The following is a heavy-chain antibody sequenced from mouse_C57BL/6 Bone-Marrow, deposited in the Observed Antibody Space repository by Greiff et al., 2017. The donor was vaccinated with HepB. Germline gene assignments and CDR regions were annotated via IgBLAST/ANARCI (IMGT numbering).Heavy chain of an antibody. Sequence: EVKLMESGGGLVQPGGSLKLSCAASGFTFSDYGMAWVRQAPRKGPEWVAFISNLAYSIYYADTVTGRFTISRENAKNTLYLEMSSLRSEDTAMYYCARSYYYGPWFAYWGQGTLVTVSA. D-gene: IGHD1-1*01. CDR2: ISNLAYSI. J-gene: IGHJ3*01. CDR1: GFTFSDYG. V-gene: IGHV5-15*01. CDR3: ARSYYYGPWFAY.